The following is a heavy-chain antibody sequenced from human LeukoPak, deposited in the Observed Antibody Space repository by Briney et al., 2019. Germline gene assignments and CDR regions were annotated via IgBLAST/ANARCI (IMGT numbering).Heavy chain of an antibody. CDR2: INHSGST. D-gene: IGHD6-13*01. CDR3: ARRIAAAGTRRWFDP. V-gene: IGHV4-34*01. CDR1: GGSFSGYY. J-gene: IGHJ5*02. Sequence: SETLSLTCAVYGGSFSGYYWSWIRQPPGKVLEWIGEINHSGSTNYNPSLKSRVTISVDTSKNQFSLKLSSVTAADTAVYYCARRIAAAGTRRWFDPWGQGTLVTVSS.